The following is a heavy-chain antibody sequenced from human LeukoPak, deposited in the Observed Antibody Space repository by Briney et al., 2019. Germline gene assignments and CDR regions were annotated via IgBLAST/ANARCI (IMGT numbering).Heavy chain of an antibody. CDR2: IWYDGSNK. V-gene: IGHV3-33*01. J-gene: IGHJ6*02. CDR1: GFTFSSYG. D-gene: IGHD1-26*01. Sequence: GGSLRLSCAASGFTFSSYGMHWVRQGPGKGLEWVAVIWYDGSNKYYADSVKGRFTISRDNSKNTLYLQMNSLRAEDTAVYYCARAGGYYGMDVWGQGTTVTVSS. CDR3: ARAGGYYGMDV.